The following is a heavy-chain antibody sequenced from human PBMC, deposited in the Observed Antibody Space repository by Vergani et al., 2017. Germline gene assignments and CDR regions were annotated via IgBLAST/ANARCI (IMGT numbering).Heavy chain of an antibody. CDR2: IWDDGSKK. D-gene: IGHD6-19*01. J-gene: IGHJ4*02. CDR3: ARSLVAGKGGY. CDR1: GFIFKNHG. V-gene: IGHV3-33*01. Sequence: QVQLVESGGGVVQPGTSLILSCAASGFIFKNHGMQWVRQAPGTGLEWVALIWDDGSKKNYGDAMKGRFTNSRDNSKDNLYLEMNSLRVEDTAVYFCARSLVAGKGGYWRQGTRVAVSS.